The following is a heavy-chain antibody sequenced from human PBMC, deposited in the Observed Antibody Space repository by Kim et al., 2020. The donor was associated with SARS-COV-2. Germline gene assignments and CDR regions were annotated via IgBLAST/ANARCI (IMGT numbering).Heavy chain of an antibody. V-gene: IGHV1-58*01. J-gene: IGHJ6*02. Sequence: NYAQKFQERVTITRDMSTSTAYMELSSLRSEDTAVYYCQYDYYYYYGMDVWGQGTTVTVSS. CDR3: QYDYYYYYGMDV. D-gene: IGHD1-1*01.